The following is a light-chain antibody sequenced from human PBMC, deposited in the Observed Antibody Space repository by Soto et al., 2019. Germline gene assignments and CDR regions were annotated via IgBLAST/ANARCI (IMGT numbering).Light chain of an antibody. CDR1: ESVSDK. Sequence: EVLMTQSPDTLYVSPGERVTLSCRASESVSDKLAWYQQKPGQGPRLLVYRASTRTLGIPARFSGSESGTEFTLTISSLQSEDFAEYHCQQYNNWPQTFGQGTKVEIK. CDR2: RAS. V-gene: IGKV3-15*01. CDR3: QQYNNWPQT. J-gene: IGKJ1*01.